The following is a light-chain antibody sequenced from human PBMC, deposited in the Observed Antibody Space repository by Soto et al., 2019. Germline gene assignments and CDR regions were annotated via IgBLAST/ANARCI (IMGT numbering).Light chain of an antibody. CDR2: DVS. Sequence: QSALTQPPSVSGSPGQSVAISCTGTSSDVGSYNRVSWYQQPPGTAPKLMIYDVSNRPSGVPDRFSGSKSGNTASLPISGLQAEYEADYYCSSYTSSSTYVFGTGTKLTVL. CDR3: SSYTSSSTYV. J-gene: IGLJ1*01. V-gene: IGLV2-18*02. CDR1: SSDVGSYNR.